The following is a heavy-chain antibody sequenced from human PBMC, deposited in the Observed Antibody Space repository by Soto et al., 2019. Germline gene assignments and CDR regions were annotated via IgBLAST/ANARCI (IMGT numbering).Heavy chain of an antibody. CDR1: GYPFTSYG. CDR3: ARDRLIAVTGRLHY. J-gene: IGHJ4*02. Sequence: QVQLVQSGAEVKKPGASVKVSCKTSGYPFTSYGINWVRQAPGQGPEWMGWISAYNGKTSYTQKFQGRVTMTTDTSTSTAYMERRSLRSDDTAVYSCARDRLIAVTGRLHYWGQGTLVTVSS. D-gene: IGHD6-19*01. V-gene: IGHV1-18*01. CDR2: ISAYNGKT.